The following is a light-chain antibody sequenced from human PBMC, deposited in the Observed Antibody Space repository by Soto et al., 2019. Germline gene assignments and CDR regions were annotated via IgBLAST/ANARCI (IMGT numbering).Light chain of an antibody. CDR2: DTS. V-gene: IGKV3-15*01. J-gene: IGKJ1*01. CDR1: QSVSSS. CDR3: QQYVHWPPGA. Sequence: EIVVTQSPATLSVSPGERVTLSCRGSQSVSSSLAWYQQRPGQAPRLLIYDTSTRAAGIAARFSGSGSGTEFTLTISRLQSEDSAVYYCQQYVHWPPGAFGQGTTVEIK.